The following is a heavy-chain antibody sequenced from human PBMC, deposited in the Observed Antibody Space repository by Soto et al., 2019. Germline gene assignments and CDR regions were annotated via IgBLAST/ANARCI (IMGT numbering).Heavy chain of an antibody. Sequence: GGSLRLSCAASGFIFSNAWINWVRQAPGKGLEWVGRVKSKTDGGTTDFAAPVKGRFAISRDDSKNMVYLEMNSLKTEDTAINCCTTDSSMTNITVRFDDWGDGARVTVCS. CDR1: GFIFSNAW. J-gene: IGHJ4*01. CDR2: VKSKTDGGTT. V-gene: IGHV3-15*07. CDR3: TTDSSMTNITVRFDD. D-gene: IGHD3-22*01.